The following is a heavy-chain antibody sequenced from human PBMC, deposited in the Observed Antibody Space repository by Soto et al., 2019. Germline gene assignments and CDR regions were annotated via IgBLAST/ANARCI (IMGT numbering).Heavy chain of an antibody. J-gene: IGHJ4*02. V-gene: IGHV4-39*02. CDR1: GASMISSPYY. CDR3: ARVLDY. CDR2: IYYGGST. Sequence: LQLQESGPGLVKPSETLSLTCTVSGASMISSPYYWGWIRQPPGKGLEWIGSIYYGGSTYYNPSLKSRVTISIDPSQNHFSLKLSSVTAADTAVYYCARVLDYWGRGILVTVSS.